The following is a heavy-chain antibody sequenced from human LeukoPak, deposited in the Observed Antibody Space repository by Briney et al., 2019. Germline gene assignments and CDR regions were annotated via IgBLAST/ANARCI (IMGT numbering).Heavy chain of an antibody. CDR3: ARNVAKMVTVDY. Sequence: SETLSLTCTVSRVSITSRSYYWGWIRQPPGKGPEWIGSIHYGANTYRNPSLKSRVTISMDTSKNHCSLSLSSVTAADTAVYYCARNVAKMVTVDYWGQGTLVTVSS. CDR2: IHYGANT. D-gene: IGHD2-21*02. V-gene: IGHV4-39*02. J-gene: IGHJ4*02. CDR1: RVSITSRSYY.